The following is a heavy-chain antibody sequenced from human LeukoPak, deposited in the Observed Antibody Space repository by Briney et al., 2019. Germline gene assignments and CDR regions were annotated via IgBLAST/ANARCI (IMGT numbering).Heavy chain of an antibody. V-gene: IGHV3-23*01. CDR3: AKDEDIVVVVAATNSECFDY. J-gene: IGHJ4*02. Sequence: GGSLRLSCAASGFTFSSYGMSWVRQAPGKGLEWVSAISGSGGSTYYADSVKGRFTISRDNPKNTLYLQMNSLRAEDTAVYYCAKDEDIVVVVAATNSECFDYWGQGTLVTVSS. CDR1: GFTFSSYG. CDR2: ISGSGGST. D-gene: IGHD2-15*01.